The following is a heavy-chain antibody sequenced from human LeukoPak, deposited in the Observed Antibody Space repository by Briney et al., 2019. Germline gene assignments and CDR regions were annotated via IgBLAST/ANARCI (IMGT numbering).Heavy chain of an antibody. D-gene: IGHD6-13*01. Sequence: SETLSLTCTLSGGSISTYYWSWVRQPPGKGLEWIGYIYCSGTTNYNPSLKSRGSMSVDTSKNQFSLKLSSVTAADTAVYYCARDLAAAGKPDWFDPWGQGTLVTVSS. CDR3: ARDLAAAGKPDWFDP. CDR2: IYCSGTT. V-gene: IGHV4-59*01. CDR1: GGSISTYY. J-gene: IGHJ5*02.